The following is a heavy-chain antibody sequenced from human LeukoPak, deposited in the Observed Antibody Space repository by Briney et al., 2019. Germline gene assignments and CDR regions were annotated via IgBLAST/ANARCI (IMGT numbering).Heavy chain of an antibody. V-gene: IGHV1-46*01. D-gene: IGHD6-19*01. CDR2: INPSGGST. CDR1: GYTFTSYY. CDR3: ARVPSSIAVAGTWFDY. J-gene: IGHJ4*02. Sequence: ASVKVSCKASGYTFTSYYMHWVRQAPGQGLEWMGIINPSGGSTSYAQKFQGRVTMTRGTSTSTVYMELSSLRSEDTAVYYCARVPSSIAVAGTWFDYWGQGTLVTVSS.